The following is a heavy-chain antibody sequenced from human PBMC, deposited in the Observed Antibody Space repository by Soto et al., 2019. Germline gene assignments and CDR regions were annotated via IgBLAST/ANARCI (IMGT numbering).Heavy chain of an antibody. Sequence: QLQLVQSGAEVKKPGASVKVSCKASGYTFTSYDINWVRQATGQGLEWMGWMNPNIGYTGCAQKFQGSVTMTRNTSIRTAYTELSSLRSEDTAVYYCAREGVDTAMVYSGFDPWGQGTLVTVSS. CDR2: MNPNIGYT. D-gene: IGHD5-18*01. J-gene: IGHJ5*02. CDR3: AREGVDTAMVYSGFDP. CDR1: GYTFTSYD. V-gene: IGHV1-8*01.